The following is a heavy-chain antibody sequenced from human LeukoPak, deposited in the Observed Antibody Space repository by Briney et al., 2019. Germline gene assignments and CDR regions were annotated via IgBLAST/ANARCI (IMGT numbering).Heavy chain of an antibody. CDR3: ARTYSASLFADY. J-gene: IGHJ4*02. D-gene: IGHD5-12*01. CDR1: GYTFTSYG. CDR2: ISAYDGNI. V-gene: IGHV1-18*01. Sequence: ASVKVSCKASGYTFTSYGISWVRQAPGQGLEWMGWISAYDGNINYAQKLQGRVTMTTDTSTSTAYMELRSLRSDDTAVYYCARTYSASLFADYWGQGTLVTVSS.